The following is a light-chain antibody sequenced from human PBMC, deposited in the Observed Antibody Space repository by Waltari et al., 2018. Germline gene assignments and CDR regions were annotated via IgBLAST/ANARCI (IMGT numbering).Light chain of an antibody. J-gene: IGLJ1*01. CDR1: SRDVGGYTF. CDR2: DVS. V-gene: IGLV2-8*01. Sequence: QSALTHPPSASGSPGQSVTISCTGTSRDVGGYTFASWYQQHPGKVPKLMIYDVSKRPSGVPDRFSGSKSGNTASLTVSGLQAGDEADYYCSSYAGSNNVFGTGTKVTVL. CDR3: SSYAGSNNV.